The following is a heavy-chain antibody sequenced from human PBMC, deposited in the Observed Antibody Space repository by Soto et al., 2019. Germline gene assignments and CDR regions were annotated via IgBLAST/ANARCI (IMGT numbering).Heavy chain of an antibody. Sequence: ASVKVSCKASGYTFTGYYMHWVRQAPGQGLEWMGWISRNSGGTNYAQKFQGRVTMTRDTSMSTAYMELRSLRSDDTAVYYCARDLGPPNWFDSWGQGTLVTVSS. CDR3: ARDLGPPNWFDS. D-gene: IGHD2-8*01. J-gene: IGHJ5*01. V-gene: IGHV1-2*02. CDR2: ISRNSGGT. CDR1: GYTFTGYY.